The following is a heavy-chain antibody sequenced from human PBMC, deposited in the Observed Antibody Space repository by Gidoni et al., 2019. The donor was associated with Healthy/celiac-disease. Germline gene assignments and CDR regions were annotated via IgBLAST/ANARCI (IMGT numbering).Heavy chain of an antibody. V-gene: IGHV3-7*01. Sequence: EVQLVESGGGLVQPGGSLRLSCAASGFTFSSYWMSWVRQAPGKGLEWVANIKQDGSEKYYVDSVKGRFTISRDNAKNSLYLQMNSLRAEDTAVYYCARVSDQWLVDAFDIWGQGTMVTVSS. D-gene: IGHD6-19*01. J-gene: IGHJ3*02. CDR3: ARVSDQWLVDAFDI. CDR1: GFTFSSYW. CDR2: IKQDGSEK.